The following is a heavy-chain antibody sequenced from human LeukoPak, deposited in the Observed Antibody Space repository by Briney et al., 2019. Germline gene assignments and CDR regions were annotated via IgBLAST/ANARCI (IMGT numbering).Heavy chain of an antibody. CDR2: ISAYNGNT. J-gene: IGHJ4*02. Sequence: ASVELSCKPSGYPFTSYGISWVRQAPGQGLEWMGWISAYNGNTNYAQKLQGRVTMTTDTSTSTAYMGLRSLRSDDTAVYYCARAVTMVRGVIISNLNSFDYGGQGTLVTVPS. CDR1: GYPFTSYG. CDR3: ARAVTMVRGVIISNLNSFDY. V-gene: IGHV1-18*01. D-gene: IGHD3-10*01.